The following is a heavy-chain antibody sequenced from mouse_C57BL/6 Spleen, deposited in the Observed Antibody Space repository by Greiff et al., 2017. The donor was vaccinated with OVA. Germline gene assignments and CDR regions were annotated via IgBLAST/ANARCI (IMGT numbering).Heavy chain of an antibody. CDR3: ARGGYYLAWFDY. V-gene: IGHV1-26*01. D-gene: IGHD2-3*01. CDR2: INPNNGGT. Sequence: VQLQQSGPELVKPGASVKISCKASGYTFTDYYMNWVKQSHGKSLEWIGDINPNNGGTSYNQKFKGKATLTVDKSSSTAYMELRSLTSEDSAVYYCARGGYYLAWFDYWGQGTLVTVSA. CDR1: GYTFTDYY. J-gene: IGHJ3*01.